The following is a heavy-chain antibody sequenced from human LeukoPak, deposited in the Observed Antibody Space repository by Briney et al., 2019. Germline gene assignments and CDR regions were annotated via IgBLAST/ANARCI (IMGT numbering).Heavy chain of an antibody. J-gene: IGHJ5*02. CDR1: GFTFSSYG. Sequence: PGRSLRLSCAASGFTFSSYGMHWVRQAPGKGLEWVAVISYDGSNKYYADSVKGRFTISRDNSKSTLYLQMNSLRAEDTAVYYCAKDLQYCSGGSCYRDDNWFDPWGQGTLVTVSS. V-gene: IGHV3-30*18. CDR2: ISYDGSNK. CDR3: AKDLQYCSGGSCYRDDNWFDP. D-gene: IGHD2-15*01.